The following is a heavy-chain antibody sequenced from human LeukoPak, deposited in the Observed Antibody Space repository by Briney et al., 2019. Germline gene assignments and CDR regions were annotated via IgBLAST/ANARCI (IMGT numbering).Heavy chain of an antibody. V-gene: IGHV4-34*01. Sequence: PSETLSLTCAVYGGSFSGYYWSWIRQPPGKGLEWIGEINHSGSTNYNPSLKSRVTISVDTSKNQFYLKLSSVTAADTAVYYCARGRRGYSYGPGSVSFDYWGQGTLVTVSS. CDR1: GGSFSGYY. D-gene: IGHD5-18*01. J-gene: IGHJ4*02. CDR2: INHSGST. CDR3: ARGRRGYSYGPGSVSFDY.